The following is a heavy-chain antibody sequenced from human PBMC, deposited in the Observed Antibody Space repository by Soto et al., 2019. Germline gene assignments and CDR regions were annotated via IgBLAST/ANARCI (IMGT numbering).Heavy chain of an antibody. CDR1: GFTFDDYA. CDR3: GTDSYAVVVYIFDS. Sequence: EVQLVESGGGLVQPGGSLRLSCAASGFTFDDYAMHWVRQAPGKGLEWVSCISWHSGTIGYADSVKGRFTISRDNAKNSLYLQLNGLRAEDTALYFCGTDSYAVVVYIFDSWGLGTLVTVSS. CDR2: ISWHSGTI. D-gene: IGHD2-8*02. J-gene: IGHJ4*02. V-gene: IGHV3-9*01.